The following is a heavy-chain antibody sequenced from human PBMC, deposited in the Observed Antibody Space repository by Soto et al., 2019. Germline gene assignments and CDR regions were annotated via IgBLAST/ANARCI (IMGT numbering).Heavy chain of an antibody. Sequence: EVQLVESGGGLVQPGGSLRLSCAASGFTFSSYSMNWVRQAPGKGLEWVSYISSSSSTIYYADSVKGRFTISRDNAKNSLYLQLNSLRDEDTAVYYCASSPYYYDSSKYYGYWGQGTLVTVSS. V-gene: IGHV3-48*02. J-gene: IGHJ4*02. CDR2: ISSSSSTI. D-gene: IGHD3-22*01. CDR3: ASSPYYYDSSKYYGY. CDR1: GFTFSSYS.